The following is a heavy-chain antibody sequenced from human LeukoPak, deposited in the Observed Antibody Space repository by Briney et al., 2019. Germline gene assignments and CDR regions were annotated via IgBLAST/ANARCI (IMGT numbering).Heavy chain of an antibody. CDR3: ARGLVATDYYHYGTDV. Sequence: GGSLRLSCAASGFTFSSYAMHWVRQAPGRGLEWVAVISYDGSNKYYADSVKGRFTISRDNSKNTLYLQMNSLRAEDTAVYYCARGLVATDYYHYGTDVWGQGTTVTVSS. CDR2: ISYDGSNK. D-gene: IGHD5-12*01. V-gene: IGHV3-30-3*01. CDR1: GFTFSSYA. J-gene: IGHJ6*02.